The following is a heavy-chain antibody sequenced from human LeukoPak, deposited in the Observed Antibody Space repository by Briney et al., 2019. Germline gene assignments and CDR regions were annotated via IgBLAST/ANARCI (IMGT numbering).Heavy chain of an antibody. CDR3: ARDGPHYDYVWGSYRSAHDY. Sequence: PGGSLRISCAASGFTFSSYSMNLVRQAPGKGLEWVSSISSSSSYIYYADSVKGRFTISRDNAKNSLYLQMNSLRAEDTAVYYCARDGPHYDYVWGSYRSAHDYWGQGTLVTVSS. J-gene: IGHJ4*02. D-gene: IGHD3-16*02. CDR2: ISSSSSYI. V-gene: IGHV3-21*01. CDR1: GFTFSSYS.